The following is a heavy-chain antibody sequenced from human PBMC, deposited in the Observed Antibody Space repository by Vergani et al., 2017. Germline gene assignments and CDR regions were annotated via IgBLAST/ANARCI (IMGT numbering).Heavy chain of an antibody. J-gene: IGHJ4*02. CDR1: GYSFTSYW. V-gene: IGHV5-51*01. D-gene: IGHD5-18*01. Sequence: EVQLVQSGAEVKKPGESLKISCKGSGYSFTSYWIGWVRQMPGKGLEWMGIIYPGDSDTRYSPSFQGQVTISADKSISTAYLQWSSLKASDSAMYYCAGALRGYSYGYYFDYWGQGTLVTVSS. CDR3: AGALRGYSYGYYFDY. CDR2: IYPGDSDT.